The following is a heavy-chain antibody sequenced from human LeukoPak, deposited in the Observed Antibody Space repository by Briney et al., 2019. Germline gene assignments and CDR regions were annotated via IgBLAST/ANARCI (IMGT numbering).Heavy chain of an antibody. CDR2: IYYSGST. CDR3: ARVVGSNRHYYYGMDV. V-gene: IGHV4-59*08. D-gene: IGHD2-2*01. J-gene: IGHJ6*02. Sequence: PSETLSLTCTVSGGSISSYYWSWIRQPPGKGLEWIGYIYYSGSTYYNPSLKSRVTISVDTSKNQFSLKLSSVTAADTAVYYCARVVGSNRHYYYGMDVWGQGTTVTVSS. CDR1: GGSISSYY.